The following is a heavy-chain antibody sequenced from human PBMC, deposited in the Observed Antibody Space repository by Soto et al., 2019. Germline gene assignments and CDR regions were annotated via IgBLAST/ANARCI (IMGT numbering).Heavy chain of an antibody. D-gene: IGHD6-13*01. CDR1: GGSISGYY. CDR2: IYSSGST. Sequence: SETLSLTCTVSGGSISGYYWSWIRQPPGKGLEWIGYIYSSGSTNYNPSLKSRVTISVDTSKNQFSLKLSSVTAADTAVYYCARHWRIAAARLDYYMDVWGQGTTVTISS. V-gene: IGHV4-59*08. CDR3: ARHWRIAAARLDYYMDV. J-gene: IGHJ6*03.